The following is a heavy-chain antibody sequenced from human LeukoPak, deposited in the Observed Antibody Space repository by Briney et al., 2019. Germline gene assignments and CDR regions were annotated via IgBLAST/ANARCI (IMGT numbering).Heavy chain of an antibody. V-gene: IGHV3-30-3*01. CDR3: ARDAPCSSATFLRTWRSWFDL. Sequence: PGGSLRLSCAASGFTFSSYAMNWVRQAPGKGLEWVAAISYDGSSKYYAGSVKGRFTISRDNSKHTLCLQMNSLRAEDTAVYDCARDAPCSSATFLRTWRSWFDLWGQGTLVSVSS. CDR2: ISYDGSSK. J-gene: IGHJ5*02. CDR1: GFTFSSYA. D-gene: IGHD2-2*01.